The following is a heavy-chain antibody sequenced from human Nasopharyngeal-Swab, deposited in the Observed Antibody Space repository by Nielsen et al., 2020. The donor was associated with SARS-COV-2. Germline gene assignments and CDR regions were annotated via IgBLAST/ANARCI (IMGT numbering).Heavy chain of an antibody. V-gene: IGHV3-49*03. CDR3: TRDGT. CDR1: GFTFSSSD. J-gene: IGHJ5*02. CDR2: IRSKAYGGTT. Sequence: SLKISCAASGFTFSSSDMNWFRQAPGKGLEWVGFIRSKAYGGTTEYAASVKGRFTISRDDSKSIAYLQMNSLKTEDTAVYYCTRDGTWGQGTLVTVSS.